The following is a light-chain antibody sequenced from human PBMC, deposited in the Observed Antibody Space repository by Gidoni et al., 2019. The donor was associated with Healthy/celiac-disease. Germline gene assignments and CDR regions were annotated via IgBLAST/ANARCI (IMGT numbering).Light chain of an antibody. Sequence: VLTQSPGTLSVSPGERATLSCRASQSVSSSYLAWYQQKPGQAPRLLIYGASSRATGIPDRFSGSGSGTDFTLTISRLEPEDFAVYYCQQYGTFXQXTKLEIK. CDR1: QSVSSSY. J-gene: IGKJ2*01. V-gene: IGKV3-20*01. CDR3: QQYGT. CDR2: GAS.